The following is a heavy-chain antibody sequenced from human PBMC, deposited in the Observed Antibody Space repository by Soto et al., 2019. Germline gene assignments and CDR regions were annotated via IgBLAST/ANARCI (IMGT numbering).Heavy chain of an antibody. D-gene: IGHD1-20*01. CDR1: GGSISGADYY. V-gene: IGHV4-31*03. CDR2: IYYSGPT. CDR3: ARGGSSAYKVLPMDV. J-gene: IGHJ6*02. Sequence: SETLSLTCTVSGGSISGADYYWSWIRQHPGKGLEWIGYIYYSGPTYYNPSLKSRLTISVDRSTNHFSLKLRSVTSADTAVYYRARGGSSAYKVLPMDVWAQGTTVTVYS.